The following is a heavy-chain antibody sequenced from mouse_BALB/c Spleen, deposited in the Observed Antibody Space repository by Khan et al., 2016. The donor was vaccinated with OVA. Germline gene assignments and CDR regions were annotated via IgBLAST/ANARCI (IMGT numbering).Heavy chain of an antibody. J-gene: IGHJ3*01. V-gene: IGHV3-2*02. CDR1: GYSITSDYA. Sequence: EVQLQESGPGLVKPSQSLSLTCTVTGYSITSDYAWNWIRQFPGNRLEWMGYINYSGGTSYLPSLKSRISITRDTSKNQFFLQLNSVTPRDSATYNYARWFAYWGQGTLVTVS. CDR2: INYSGGT. CDR3: ARWFAY.